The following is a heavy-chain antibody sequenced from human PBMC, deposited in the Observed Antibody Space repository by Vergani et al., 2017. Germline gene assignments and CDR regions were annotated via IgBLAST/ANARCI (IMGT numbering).Heavy chain of an antibody. CDR2: IIPIFGTA. D-gene: IGHD2-2*01. Sequence: QVQLVQSGAGVKKPGSSVKVSCKASGGTFSSYAISWVRQAPGQGLEWMGGIIPIFGTANYAQKFQGRVTITADESTSTAYMELSSLRSEDTAVYYCARGYGSSTSCYYYYYYGMDVWGQGTTVTVS. J-gene: IGHJ6*02. V-gene: IGHV1-69*01. CDR3: ARGYGSSTSCYYYYYYGMDV. CDR1: GGTFSSYA.